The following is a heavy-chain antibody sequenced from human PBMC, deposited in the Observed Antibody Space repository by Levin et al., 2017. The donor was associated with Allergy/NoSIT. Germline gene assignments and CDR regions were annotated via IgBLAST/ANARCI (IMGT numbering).Heavy chain of an antibody. CDR1: GGSISSGDYY. D-gene: IGHD3-10*01. V-gene: IGHV4-30-4*01. Sequence: SQTLSLTCTVSGGSISSGDYYWTWIRQPPGKGLEWIGYIYYSGSTYYNPSLESRVTISVDTSKNQFSLQLSSVTAAATAVYYCARGPYDSGSSRPFDYWGQGTLVTVSS. CDR2: IYYSGST. CDR3: ARGPYDSGSSRPFDY. J-gene: IGHJ4*02.